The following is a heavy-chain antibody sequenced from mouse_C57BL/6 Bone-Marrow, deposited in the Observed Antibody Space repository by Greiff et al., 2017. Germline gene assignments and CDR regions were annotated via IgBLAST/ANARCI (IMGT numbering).Heavy chain of an antibody. CDR2: ISSGSSTI. V-gene: IGHV5-17*01. CDR1: GFTFSDYG. D-gene: IGHD1-1*02. Sequence: DVMLVESGGGLVKPGGSLKLSCAASGFTFSDYGMHWVRQAPEKGLEWVAYISSGSSTIYYADTVKGRFTISRDNAKNTLFLQMTSLRSEDTAMYYCARRWGYFDYWGQGTTLTVSS. CDR3: ARRWGYFDY. J-gene: IGHJ2*01.